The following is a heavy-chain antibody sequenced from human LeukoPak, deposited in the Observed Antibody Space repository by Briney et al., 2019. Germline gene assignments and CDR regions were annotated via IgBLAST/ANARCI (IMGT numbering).Heavy chain of an antibody. CDR3: ARVHYYDASDYSTSNWFDP. J-gene: IGHJ5*02. CDR1: GYSISSGYF. V-gene: IGHV4-38-2*02. D-gene: IGHD3-22*01. Sequence: SETLSLTCSISGYSISSGYFWGWIRQPPGKGLEWIGNIHHDGITYYNPSLKSRVTISLDPSKNQFSLKLTSVAAADTALYHCARVHYYDASDYSTSNWFDPWGQGALVTVSS. CDR2: IHHDGIT.